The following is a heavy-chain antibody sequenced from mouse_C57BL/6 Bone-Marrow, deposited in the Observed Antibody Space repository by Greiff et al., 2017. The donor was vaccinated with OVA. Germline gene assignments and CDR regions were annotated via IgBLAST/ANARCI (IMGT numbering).Heavy chain of an antibody. Sequence: VQLQQSGAELVRPGASVTLSCKASGYTFTDYEMHWVKQTPVHGLEWIGAIDPETGGTDYNQKFKGKAILTADKSSSTAYMELRSLTSEDSAVYYCTRKGTVGYAMDYWGQGTSVTGSS. CDR2: IDPETGGT. CDR1: GYTFTDYE. D-gene: IGHD1-1*01. CDR3: TRKGTVGYAMDY. J-gene: IGHJ4*01. V-gene: IGHV1-15*01.